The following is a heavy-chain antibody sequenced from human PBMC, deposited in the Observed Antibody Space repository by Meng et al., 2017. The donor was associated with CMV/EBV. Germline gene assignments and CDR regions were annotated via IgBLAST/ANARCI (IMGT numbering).Heavy chain of an antibody. Sequence: GGSLRLSCAASGFTFSSYSMNWVRQAPGKGLEWVSSISSSSSYIYYADSVKGRFTISRDNAKNSLYLQMNSLRAEDTAVYYRARDQDIVVVPAAINFYYYYGMDVWGQGTTVTVSS. CDR1: GFTFSSYS. V-gene: IGHV3-21*01. CDR2: ISSSSSYI. CDR3: ARDQDIVVVPAAINFYYYYGMDV. D-gene: IGHD2-2*01. J-gene: IGHJ6*02.